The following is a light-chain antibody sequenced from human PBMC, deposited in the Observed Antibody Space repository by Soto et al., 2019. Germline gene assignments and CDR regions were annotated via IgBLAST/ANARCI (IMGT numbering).Light chain of an antibody. CDR1: SSNIGSNT. CDR3: AAWDDSLNGYV. V-gene: IGLV1-44*01. Sequence: QSVLTQPPSASGTPGQRVTISCSGSSSNIGSNTVNWYQQLPGTAPKLLIYSNNQRPSGVPDRFSGSKSGTSASLAISGLQSEDEADYYCAAWDDSLNGYVVGTGNKVTVL. J-gene: IGLJ1*01. CDR2: SNN.